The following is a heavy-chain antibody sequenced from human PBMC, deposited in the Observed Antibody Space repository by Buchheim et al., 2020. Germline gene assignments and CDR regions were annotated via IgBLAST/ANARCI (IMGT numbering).Heavy chain of an antibody. CDR3: TTLMKSARLSSDY. CDR2: IRSSTDGGTT. D-gene: IGHD6-6*01. CDR1: EFTFTNAW. J-gene: IGHJ4*02. Sequence: EVQLVESGGDLVKPGESLRLSCAASEFTFTNAWMSWIRQAPGKGLEWVGRIRSSTDGGTTDYAVPVKGRFTLSRDDSEHTLYLQMNSLKTEDTAVYYCTTLMKSARLSSDYWGQGTL. V-gene: IGHV3-15*01.